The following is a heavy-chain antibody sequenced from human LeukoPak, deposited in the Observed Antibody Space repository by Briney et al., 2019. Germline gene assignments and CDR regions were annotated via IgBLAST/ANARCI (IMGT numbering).Heavy chain of an antibody. CDR2: ISGSGGST. D-gene: IGHD3-16*01. J-gene: IGHJ5*02. CDR3: AKGASNWGGA. CDR1: GFTVSSNY. V-gene: IGHV3-23*01. Sequence: GGSLRLSCAASGFTVSSNYMSWVRQAPGKGLEWVSAISGSGGSTYYADSVKGRFTISRDNSKNTLYLQMNSLRAEDTAVYYCAKGASNWGGAWGQGTLVTVSS.